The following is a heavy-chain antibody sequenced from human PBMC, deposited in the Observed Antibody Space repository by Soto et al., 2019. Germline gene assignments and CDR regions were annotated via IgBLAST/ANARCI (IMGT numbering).Heavy chain of an antibody. Sequence: ASVKVSCKASGYPFTSYGISWVRQAPGQGLEWMGWISAYNGNTNYAQKLQGRVTMNTDTSTSTAYMELRRLRSDDTAVYYCARDYHDSSSVCHDYWGQGTLVTVSS. D-gene: IGHD6-6*01. V-gene: IGHV1-18*01. CDR1: GYPFTSYG. CDR2: ISAYNGNT. CDR3: ARDYHDSSSVCHDY. J-gene: IGHJ4*02.